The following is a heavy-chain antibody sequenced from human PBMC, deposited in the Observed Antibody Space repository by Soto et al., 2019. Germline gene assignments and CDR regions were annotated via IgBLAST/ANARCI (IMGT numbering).Heavy chain of an antibody. D-gene: IGHD6-19*01. V-gene: IGHV4-59*01. J-gene: IGHJ4*02. CDR2: FYNSGNT. CDR1: GDSISNYY. CDR3: ASTTKWLAFHY. Sequence: SETLSLTCTVSGDSISNYYWTWIRQPPGKGLEWIGCFYNSGNTNYNPSLKSRVTISVDTSNNQFSLRVNSVTAADTAVYYCASTTKWLAFHYWGQGALVTSPQ.